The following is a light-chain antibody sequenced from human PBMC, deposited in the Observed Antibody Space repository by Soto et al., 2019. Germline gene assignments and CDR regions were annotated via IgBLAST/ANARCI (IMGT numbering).Light chain of an antibody. CDR2: DVS. J-gene: IGLJ1*01. V-gene: IGLV2-14*01. CDR1: SSDVGGYNY. CDR3: SSYTSSSTFYV. Sequence: QSVLTQPASVSGSPGQSITISCTGTSSDVGGYNYVSWYQQHPGKAPKLMIYDVSNRPSGVSNRFSGSKSGNTASLTISGLQAEDEADYYCSSYTSSSTFYVFATGTNSPS.